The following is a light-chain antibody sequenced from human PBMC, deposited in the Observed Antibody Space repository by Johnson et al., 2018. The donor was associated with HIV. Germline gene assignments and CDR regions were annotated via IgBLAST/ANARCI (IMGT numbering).Light chain of an antibody. V-gene: IGLV1-51*01. CDR3: GTWDSSLSVLYV. Sequence: QSVLTHPPSVSAAPGQKVTISCSGSSSNIGNNYVSWYQQIPGTAPKLLIYDNNKRPSGIPDRFSGSKSGTSATLGITGLQTGDEADYYCGTWDSSLSVLYVFGTGTKGTVL. CDR2: DNN. J-gene: IGLJ1*01. CDR1: SSNIGNNY.